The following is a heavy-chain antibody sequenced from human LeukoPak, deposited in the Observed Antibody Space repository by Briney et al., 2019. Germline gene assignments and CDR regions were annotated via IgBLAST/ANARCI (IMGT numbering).Heavy chain of an antibody. V-gene: IGHV4-39*01. J-gene: IGHJ4*02. CDR2: IYYSGST. CDR1: GGSISSSSYY. Sequence: SETLSLTCTVSGGSISSSSYYWGWIRQPPGKGLEWIGSIYYSGSTYYNPSLKSRVTISVDTSKNQFSLKLSSVTAADTAVYYCARNGKSRLQYGGRYFDYWGQGTLVTVSS. D-gene: IGHD4-11*01. CDR3: ARNGKSRLQYGGRYFDY.